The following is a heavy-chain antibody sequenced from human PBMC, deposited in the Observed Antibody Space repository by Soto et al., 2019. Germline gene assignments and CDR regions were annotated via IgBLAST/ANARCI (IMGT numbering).Heavy chain of an antibody. V-gene: IGHV4-34*01. CDR2: INHSGST. CDR3: ARDSNYYYYYMGD. J-gene: IGHJ6*03. D-gene: IGHD4-4*01. CDR1: GGSFSGYY. Sequence: SETLSLTCAVYGGSFSGYYWSWIRQPPGKGLEWIGEINHSGSTNYNPSLKRRVTISVDTSKNQFSLKLSSVTAADTAVYYCARDSNYYYYYMGDWGKGTTVTVSS.